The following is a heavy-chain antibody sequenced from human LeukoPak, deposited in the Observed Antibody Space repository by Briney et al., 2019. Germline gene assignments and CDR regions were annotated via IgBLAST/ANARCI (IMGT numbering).Heavy chain of an antibody. CDR3: ARDPAGKGGYVFYYDY. CDR1: GDSVSSNSAA. V-gene: IGHV6-1*01. CDR2: TYYRSKWYN. Sequence: SQTLSLTCAISGDSVSSNSAAWNWLRQSPSRGLEWLGRTYYRSKWYNDYAVSVKSRITINPDTSKNQFSLQLNSVTPEDTAVYYCARDPAGKGGYVFYYDYWGQGTLVTVSS. J-gene: IGHJ4*02. D-gene: IGHD3-16*01.